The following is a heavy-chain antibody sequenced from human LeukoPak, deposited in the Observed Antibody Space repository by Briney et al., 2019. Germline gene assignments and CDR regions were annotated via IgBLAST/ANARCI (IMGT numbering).Heavy chain of an antibody. CDR2: ISSSGNTK. CDR3: ARIGQNYDLDY. CDR1: GFTFSRYE. D-gene: IGHD1-7*01. J-gene: IGHJ4*02. Sequence: GGSLRPSCAASGFTFSRYEMNWVRQAPGKGLEWVSYISSSGNTKYYADSVKGRFNISRDNAKNSLYLQMNSLRAEDTAVYYCARIGQNYDLDYWGQGTLVTVSS. V-gene: IGHV3-48*03.